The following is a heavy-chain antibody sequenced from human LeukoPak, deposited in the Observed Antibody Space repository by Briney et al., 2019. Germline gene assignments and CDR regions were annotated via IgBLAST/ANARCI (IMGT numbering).Heavy chain of an antibody. J-gene: IGHJ4*02. V-gene: IGHV3-7*03. CDR1: GFTFSSYW. CDR3: ANCINGVAGLGY. CDR2: IKQDGSEK. Sequence: GGSLRLSCAASGFTFSSYWMSWVRQAPGKRLEWVANIKQDGSEKYYVDSVKGRFTISRDNAKNSLYLQMNSLRAEDTALYYCANCINGVAGLGYWGQGTLVTVSS. D-gene: IGHD6-19*01.